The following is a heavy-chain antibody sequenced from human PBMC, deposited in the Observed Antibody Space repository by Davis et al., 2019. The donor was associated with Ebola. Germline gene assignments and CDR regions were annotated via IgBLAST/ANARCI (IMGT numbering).Heavy chain of an antibody. CDR3: ARDRPLDFFFGDYYGMDV. V-gene: IGHV3-21*01. CDR2: ISSSSFEI. CDR1: GFTFSSYS. Sequence: PGGSLRLSCAVSGFTFSSYSMNWVRQAPGKGLEWVSSISSSSFEIYYADSVKGRFTISRDNAKNSLYLQMNSLRAEDTAVYYCARDRPLDFFFGDYYGMDVWGQGTTVTVSS. D-gene: IGHD3-16*01. J-gene: IGHJ6*02.